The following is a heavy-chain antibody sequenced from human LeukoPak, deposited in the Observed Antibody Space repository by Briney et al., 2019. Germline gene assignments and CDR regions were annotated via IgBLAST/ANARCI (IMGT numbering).Heavy chain of an antibody. CDR3: ARDTLLSSSWSRGAFDI. J-gene: IGHJ3*02. Sequence: SETLSLTCTVSGGSISNYYWSWIRQPPGKGLEWIGFVYYRGNTDYNPSLKSRVTLLADTSKNQFSLRLTSVTAADTAVYYCARDTLLSSSWSRGAFDIWGQGTMVTVSS. CDR1: GGSISNYY. D-gene: IGHD6-13*01. V-gene: IGHV4-59*12. CDR2: VYYRGNT.